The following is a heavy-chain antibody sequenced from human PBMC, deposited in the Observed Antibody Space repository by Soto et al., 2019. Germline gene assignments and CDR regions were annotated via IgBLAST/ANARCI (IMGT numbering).Heavy chain of an antibody. D-gene: IGHD2-2*01. CDR1: GFTFSSYG. J-gene: IGHJ6*02. CDR2: IWYDGSNK. Sequence: PGGSLRLSCAASGFTFSSYGMHWVRQAPGKGLEWVAVIWYDGSNKYYADSVRGRFTISRDNSKNTLYLQMNSLRAEDTAVYYCAREFIVVVPAAEGLYYGMDVWGQGTTVTVSS. CDR3: AREFIVVVPAAEGLYYGMDV. V-gene: IGHV3-33*01.